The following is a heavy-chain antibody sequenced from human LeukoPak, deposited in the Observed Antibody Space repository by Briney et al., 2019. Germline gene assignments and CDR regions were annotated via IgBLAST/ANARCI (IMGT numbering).Heavy chain of an antibody. D-gene: IGHD3-22*01. V-gene: IGHV4-39*01. J-gene: IGHJ3*02. CDR3: ARPNYYDSLDAFDI. CDR1: GGSFSGYY. Sequence: SETLSLTCAVYGGSFSGYYWGWIRQPPGKGLEWIGSIYYSGGTYYNPSLKSRVTISVDTSKNQFSLKLSSVTAADTAVYYCARPNYYDSLDAFDIWGQGTLVTVSS. CDR2: IYYSGGT.